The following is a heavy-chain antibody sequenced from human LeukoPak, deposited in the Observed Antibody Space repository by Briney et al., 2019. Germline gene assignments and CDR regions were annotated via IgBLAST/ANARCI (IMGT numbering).Heavy chain of an antibody. D-gene: IGHD6-19*01. V-gene: IGHV4-59*08. Sequence: PSETLSLTCTVSGGSISNYYWSWIRQPPGKGLEWIGYIYYSGNTNYNPSLKSRVTISVGTSKKEFSLRLNSVTAADTAVYYCARSPIAVAGTLDYWGQGTLVTVSS. J-gene: IGHJ4*02. CDR2: IYYSGNT. CDR1: GGSISNYY. CDR3: ARSPIAVAGTLDY.